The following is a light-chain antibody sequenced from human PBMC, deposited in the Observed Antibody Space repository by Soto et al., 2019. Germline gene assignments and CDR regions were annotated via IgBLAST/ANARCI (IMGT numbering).Light chain of an antibody. Sequence: QSVPTQPASVSGSPGQSITISCTGTSSDVGGYDYVSWYQQHPGKAPKLMIYNVRNRPSGVSNRFSGSKAGNTASLTISGLQAEDEAAYYCSSYTSSSTVVFGGGTKVTVL. J-gene: IGLJ2*01. CDR3: SSYTSSSTVV. V-gene: IGLV2-14*01. CDR1: SSDVGGYDY. CDR2: NVR.